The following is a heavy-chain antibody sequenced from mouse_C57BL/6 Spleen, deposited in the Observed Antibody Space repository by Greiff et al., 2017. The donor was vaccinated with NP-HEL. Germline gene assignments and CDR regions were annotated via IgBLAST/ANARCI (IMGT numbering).Heavy chain of an antibody. J-gene: IGHJ2*01. CDR1: GYSFTRYY. D-gene: IGHD2-1*01. CDR2: INPSTGGT. CDR3: ARSFGNYLFDY. V-gene: IGHV1-42*01. Sequence: VQLQQSGPELVKPGASVKISCKASGYSFTRYYMNWVKQSPEKSLEWIGEINPSTGGTTYNQKFKAKATLTVDKSSSTAYMQLKSLTSEDSAVYYCARSFGNYLFDYWGQGTTLTVSS.